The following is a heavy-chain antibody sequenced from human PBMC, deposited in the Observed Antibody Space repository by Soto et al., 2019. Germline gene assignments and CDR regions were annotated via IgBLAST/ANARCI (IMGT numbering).Heavy chain of an antibody. V-gene: IGHV3-9*01. CDR1: GFTFDDYA. Sequence: EVQLVESGGGLVQPGRSLRLACAASGFTFDDYAMHWVRQGPGKGLEWVSGISWNSGRIDYADSVKGRFNISRDNAKKSVYLQMNSLIGEDTALYYCAKDIREYGSGWTYFDNWGQGTLVTVSS. CDR2: ISWNSGRI. D-gene: IGHD6-19*01. J-gene: IGHJ4*02. CDR3: AKDIREYGSGWTYFDN.